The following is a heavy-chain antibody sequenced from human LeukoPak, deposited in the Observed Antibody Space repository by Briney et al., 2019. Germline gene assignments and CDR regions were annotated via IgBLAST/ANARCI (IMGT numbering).Heavy chain of an antibody. J-gene: IGHJ4*02. V-gene: IGHV3-21*01. CDR3: ARDNRFLEWLLQY. CDR2: ISSSSSYI. Sequence: PGGSLRLSCAASGFTFSSYSMNWVRQAPGKGLEWVSSISSSSSYIYYADSVKGRFTISRDNAKNSLYLQMNSLRAEDTAVYYCARDNRFLEWLLQYWGQGTVVTVSS. D-gene: IGHD3-3*01. CDR1: GFTFSSYS.